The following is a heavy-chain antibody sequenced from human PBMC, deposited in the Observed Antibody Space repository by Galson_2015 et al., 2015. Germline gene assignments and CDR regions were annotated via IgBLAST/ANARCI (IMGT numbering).Heavy chain of an antibody. V-gene: IGHV6-1*01. J-gene: IGHJ3*02. CDR3: ASGVRPGAFDM. CDR1: GDSVSSNSGA. Sequence: CAISGDSVSSNSGAWKWIRQSPSSGLEWLGRTYYRSKWFEDYAASVKSRITINPDTSKNQFSLQLNSVTPEDTAVYYCASGVRPGAFDMWGQGTMVTVSS. D-gene: IGHD3-10*01. CDR2: TYYRSKWFE.